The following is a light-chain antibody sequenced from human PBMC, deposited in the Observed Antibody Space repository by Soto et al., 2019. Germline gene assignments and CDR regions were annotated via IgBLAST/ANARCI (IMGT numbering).Light chain of an antibody. V-gene: IGKV3-11*01. CDR2: DAS. CDR1: QSVSSY. Sequence: EIVLTQSPATLSLSPGERATLSCRASQSVSSYLAWYQQKPGQAPRLLIYDASNRATGIPARFSGSGSGTDFTLTISSPEPEDFAVYYCQRPGTFGQGTKVEIK. CDR3: QRPGT. J-gene: IGKJ1*01.